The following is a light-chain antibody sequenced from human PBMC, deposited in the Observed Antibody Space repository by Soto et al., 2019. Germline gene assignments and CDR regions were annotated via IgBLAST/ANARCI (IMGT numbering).Light chain of an antibody. CDR1: ENVGTN. Sequence: IVLTQSPATLSVSPGERVTLSCRASENVGTNLAWYQQRPGQPPRLLIYGSSTRATGISATFSGSGSRTECTLTISSLQSEDSAVYYCQQYNNWGLSFGGGTRVEIK. V-gene: IGKV3D-15*01. CDR2: GSS. J-gene: IGKJ4*01. CDR3: QQYNNWGLS.